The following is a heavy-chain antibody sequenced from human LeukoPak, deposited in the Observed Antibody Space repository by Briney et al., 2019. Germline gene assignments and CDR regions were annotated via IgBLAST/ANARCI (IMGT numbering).Heavy chain of an antibody. CDR2: IDPNSGDT. CDR1: GYSSTGYF. D-gene: IGHD3-22*01. V-gene: IGHV1-2*02. CDR3: ARSGSTGYSLDY. J-gene: IGHJ4*02. Sequence: ASVKVSCKASGYSSTGYFIHWVRQAPGQGLEWMGCIDPNSGDTKYAQKFQGRVSMPRDTSTRTAYMELSRLRSDDTAVYFCARSGSTGYSLDYWGQGTLVTVSS.